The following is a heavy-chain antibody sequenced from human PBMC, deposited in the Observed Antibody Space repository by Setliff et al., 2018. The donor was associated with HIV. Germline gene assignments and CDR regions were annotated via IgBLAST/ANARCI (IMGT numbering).Heavy chain of an antibody. J-gene: IGHJ4*02. CDR1: GFSLSSNGVS. D-gene: IGHD3-10*01. V-gene: IGHV2-5*01. CDR3: AHSGREVRGPYFDY. Sequence: SGPTLVNPTQTLTLTCTFSGFSLSSNGVSVGWIRQAPGKAPEWLALVYWNDNKQYSPSLKTRVTVTKDTSRNRVVLTMTDLDPVDTATYYCAHSGREVRGPYFDYWGQGVLVTVPQ. CDR2: VYWNDNK.